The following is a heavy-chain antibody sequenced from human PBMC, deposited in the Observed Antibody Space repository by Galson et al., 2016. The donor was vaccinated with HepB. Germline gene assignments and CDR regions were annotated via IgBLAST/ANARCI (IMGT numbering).Heavy chain of an antibody. J-gene: IGHJ6*02. CDR1: GFTFDDFA. Sequence: SLRLSCAASGFTFDDFAMHWVRQVPGKGLEWVSTITWNSGHRDYAGSVKGRFTISRDNAMNSLYLQMNSLRLEDTALYYCARDRGSHARGGYYYYFGMDVWGQGTTVIVSS. D-gene: IGHD1-26*01. V-gene: IGHV3-9*01. CDR3: ARDRGSHARGGYYYYFGMDV. CDR2: ITWNSGHR.